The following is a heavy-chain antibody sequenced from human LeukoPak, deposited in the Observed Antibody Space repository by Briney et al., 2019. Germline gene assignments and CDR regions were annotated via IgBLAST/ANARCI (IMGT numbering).Heavy chain of an antibody. V-gene: IGHV4-30-2*01. CDR3: ARAPVVVPAAIGGWFDP. D-gene: IGHD2-2*02. J-gene: IGHJ5*01. CDR2: IYHSGST. Sequence: SWIRQPPGKGLEWIGYIYHSGSTYYNPSLKSRVTISVDRSKNQFSLKLSSVTAADTAVYYCARAPVVVPAAIGGWFDPWGQGTTVTVSS.